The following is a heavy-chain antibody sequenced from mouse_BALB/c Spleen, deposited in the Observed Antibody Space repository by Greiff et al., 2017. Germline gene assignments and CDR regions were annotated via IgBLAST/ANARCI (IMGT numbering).Heavy chain of an antibody. CDR3: ARWDEYDGGAMDY. V-gene: IGHV3-2*02. D-gene: IGHD2-4*01. Sequence: EVHLVESGPGLVKPSQSLSLTCTVTGYSITSDYAWNWIRQFPGNKLEWMGYISYSGSTSYNPSLKSRISITRDTSKNQFFLQLNSVTTEDTATYYCARWDEYDGGAMDYWGQGTSVTVSS. J-gene: IGHJ4*01. CDR1: GYSITSDYA. CDR2: ISYSGST.